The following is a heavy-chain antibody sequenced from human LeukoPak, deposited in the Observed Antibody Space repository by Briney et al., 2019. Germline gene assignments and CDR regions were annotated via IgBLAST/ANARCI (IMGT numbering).Heavy chain of an antibody. CDR3: ARRWGTYDILTGYYRDQDAFDI. D-gene: IGHD3-9*01. CDR2: IYPDDSDT. CDR1: GYSFTGYW. Sequence: GESLKISCKGSGYSFTGYWIAWVRQMPGKGLEWMGIIYPDDSDTTYSPSFQNQVPISADKSIGTAYLQWSSLKASDTAMYYCARRWGTYDILTGYYRDQDAFDIWGQGTMVTVSS. V-gene: IGHV5-51*01. J-gene: IGHJ3*02.